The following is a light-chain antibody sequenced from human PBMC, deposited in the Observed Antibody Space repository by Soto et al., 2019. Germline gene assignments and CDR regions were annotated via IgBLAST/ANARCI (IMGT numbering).Light chain of an antibody. CDR1: SSNIGNDY. Sequence: QAVLTQPPSVSAAPGQKVTIACSGSSSNIGNDYVSWFQQFPGAAPKLLIYHSHKRHSGVPERLSGSTSGTAATLGITGLQTGDEAVYYCGALDSSRTAGVFGGGTKLTVL. CDR3: GALDSSRTAGV. J-gene: IGLJ3*02. V-gene: IGLV1-51*01. CDR2: HSH.